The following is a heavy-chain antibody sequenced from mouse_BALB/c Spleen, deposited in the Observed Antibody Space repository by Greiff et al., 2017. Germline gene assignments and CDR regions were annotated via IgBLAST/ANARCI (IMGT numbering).Heavy chain of an antibody. V-gene: IGHV2-4-1*01. CDR3: ARSGYDEGLAY. D-gene: IGHD2-2*01. CDR1: GFSLTSYG. Sequence: VQLQQSGPGLVQPSQSLSITCTVSGFSLTSYGVHWVRQSPGKGLEWLGVIWSGGSTDYNAAFISRLSISKDNSKSQVFFKMNSLQADDTAIYYCARSGYDEGLAYWGQGTLVTVSA. J-gene: IGHJ3*01. CDR2: IWSGGST.